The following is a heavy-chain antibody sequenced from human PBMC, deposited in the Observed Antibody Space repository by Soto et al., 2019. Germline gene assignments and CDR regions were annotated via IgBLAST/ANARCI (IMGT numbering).Heavy chain of an antibody. D-gene: IGHD3-3*01. J-gene: IGHJ6*02. V-gene: IGHV5-51*01. CDR2: IYPDDSDT. CDR3: ARHAYDFWSGHPNPRYYYGMDV. CDR1: GYSCPKYY. Sequence: PGESMKICSKGSGYSCPKYYIGWVRQMPGKDLEWMAIIYPDDSDTRYSPSFQGQVTISADKSISTAYLQWSSLKATDTAMYYCARHAYDFWSGHPNPRYYYGMDVWGQGTTVTVSS.